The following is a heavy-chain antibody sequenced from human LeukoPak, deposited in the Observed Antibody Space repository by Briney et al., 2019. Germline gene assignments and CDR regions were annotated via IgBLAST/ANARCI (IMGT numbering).Heavy chain of an antibody. Sequence: SVTVSCKASGGTFSSYAISWVRQAPGQGLEWMGGIIPIFGTANYAQKFQGRVTITTDESTSTAYMELSSLRSEDTAVYYCARGFSLVGATLDYWGQGTLVTVSS. V-gene: IGHV1-69*05. D-gene: IGHD1-26*01. CDR3: ARGFSLVGATLDY. J-gene: IGHJ4*02. CDR2: IIPIFGTA. CDR1: GGTFSSYA.